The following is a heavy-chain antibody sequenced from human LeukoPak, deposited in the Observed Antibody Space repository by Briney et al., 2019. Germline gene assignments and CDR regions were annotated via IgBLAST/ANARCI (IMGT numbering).Heavy chain of an antibody. D-gene: IGHD3-3*01. CDR3: ARGGNWDFWSGLIGDY. V-gene: IGHV3-48*03. CDR1: GFTFSSYE. Sequence: GGSLRLSCAASGFTFSSYEMNWVRQAPGKGLEWVSYISSSGSTIYYADSVKGRFTISRDNSKNTLYLQMNRLRAEDTAVYYCARGGNWDFWSGLIGDYWGQGTLVTVSS. CDR2: ISSSGSTI. J-gene: IGHJ4*02.